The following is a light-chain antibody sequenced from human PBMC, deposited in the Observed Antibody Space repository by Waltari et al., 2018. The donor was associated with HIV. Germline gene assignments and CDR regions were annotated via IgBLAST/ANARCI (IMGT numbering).Light chain of an antibody. V-gene: IGLV2-23*02. CDR3: CSYAGSGTWV. CDR1: SSDVGGYNY. CDR2: DVT. Sequence: QSALTQPASVSGSPGQSITISCTGTSSDVGGYNYVSWYQQHPGKAPKLMFYDVTKRTSGVSNRFSGSKSGNTASLTIAGLQAEDEADYYCCSYAGSGTWVFGGGTKLTVL. J-gene: IGLJ3*02.